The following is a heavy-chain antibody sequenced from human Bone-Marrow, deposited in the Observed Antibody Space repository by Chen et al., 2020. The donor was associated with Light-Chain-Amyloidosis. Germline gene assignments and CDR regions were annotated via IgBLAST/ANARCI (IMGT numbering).Heavy chain of an antibody. J-gene: IGHJ6*02. V-gene: IGHV1-2*02. CDR3: ARDMDFHLDV. CDR2: INPRTGDS. D-gene: IGHD3-10*01. CDR1: GYTLKDYL. Sequence: LVQSGAEVKMSGASVKVPCKASGYTLKDYLMSWVRQAPGQGIEWMGWINPRTGDSESAQKFQGRVTMTRDTSITTVYMELSGLRFDDTAIYYCARDMDFHLDVWGQGTTVTVSS.